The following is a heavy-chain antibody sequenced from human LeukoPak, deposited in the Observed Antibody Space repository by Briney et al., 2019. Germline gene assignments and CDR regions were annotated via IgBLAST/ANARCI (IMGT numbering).Heavy chain of an antibody. CDR1: GGSISSYY. V-gene: IGHV4-59*12. CDR2: IFYSGST. CDR3: ASNIGGYGDFDY. J-gene: IGHJ4*02. Sequence: PSETLSLTCTVSGGSISSYYWSWIRQPPGKGLEWIGYIFYSGSTNYNPPLKGRVTISVDTSKNQFSLKLSSVTAADTAVYYCASNIGGYGDFDYWGQGALVTVSS. D-gene: IGHD6-25*01.